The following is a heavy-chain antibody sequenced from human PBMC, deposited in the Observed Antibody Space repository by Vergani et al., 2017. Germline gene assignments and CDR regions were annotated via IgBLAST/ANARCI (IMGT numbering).Heavy chain of an antibody. CDR3: ARDLSSYCYGSYYYMDV. CDR1: GGSISSSSYY. V-gene: IGHV4-39*07. CDR2: IYYSGST. D-gene: IGHD3-22*01. J-gene: IGHJ6*03. Sequence: QLQLQESGPGLVKPSETLSLTCTVSGGSISSSSYYWGWIRQPPGKGLEWIGSIYYSGSTYYNPSLKSRVTISVDTSKNQFSLKLSSVTAADTAVYYCARDLSSYCYGSYYYMDVWGKGTSVTVSS.